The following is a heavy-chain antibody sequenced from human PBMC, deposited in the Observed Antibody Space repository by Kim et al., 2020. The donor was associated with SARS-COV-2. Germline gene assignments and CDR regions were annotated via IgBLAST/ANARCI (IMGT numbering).Heavy chain of an antibody. J-gene: IGHJ6*02. Sequence: ASVKVSCKASGYTFTSYAMHWVRQAPGQRLEWMGWINAGNGNTKYSQKFQGRVTITRDTSASTAYMELSSLRSEDTAVYYCARPVYAHYYYYYGMDVWGQGTTVTVSS. D-gene: IGHD2-2*01. CDR2: INAGNGNT. V-gene: IGHV1-3*01. CDR1: GYTFTSYA. CDR3: ARPVYAHYYYYYGMDV.